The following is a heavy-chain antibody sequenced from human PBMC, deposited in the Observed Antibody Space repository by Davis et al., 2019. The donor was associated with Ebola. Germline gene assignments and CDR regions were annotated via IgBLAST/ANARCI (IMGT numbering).Heavy chain of an antibody. J-gene: IGHJ4*02. CDR2: LYHSGTI. Sequence: SETLSLTCSVSGDSISSGYYWAWIRQTPGKGLEWIGSLYHSGTIYYNPSLRSRATISVDTSTYQFSLRLTSVTAADTAVYYCARRRITISGLVEYFDYWGQGTQVTVSS. CDR1: GDSISSGYY. D-gene: IGHD3/OR15-3a*01. CDR3: ARRRITISGLVEYFDY. V-gene: IGHV4-38-2*02.